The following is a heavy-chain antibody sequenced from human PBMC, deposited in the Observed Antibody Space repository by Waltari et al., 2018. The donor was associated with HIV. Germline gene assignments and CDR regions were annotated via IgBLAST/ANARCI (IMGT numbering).Heavy chain of an antibody. V-gene: IGHV3-30*04. CDR1: GFTFSEDA. J-gene: IGHJ6*02. Sequence: HLVESGGGVVQTATSLRLSCVAYGFTFSEDAMHWVRQSAGKGLEWVGLITHDATKKFVVDPLKGRFSISRDNSKNTLYLTINSLKVEDSAVYYCARRNVGGLDLWGQGATVIVS. D-gene: IGHD2-15*01. CDR3: ARRNVGGLDL. CDR2: ITHDATKK.